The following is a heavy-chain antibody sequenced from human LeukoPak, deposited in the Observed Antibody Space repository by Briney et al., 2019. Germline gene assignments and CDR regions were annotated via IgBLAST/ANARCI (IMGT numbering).Heavy chain of an antibody. CDR2: ISAYNHNT. J-gene: IGHJ4*02. Sequence: ASVKVSCKASGYSFINFGLSWVQQAPGQGLDWLEWISAYNHNTNYAQKFQGRVTMTIDTSTTTVYMELRSLRSDDTAIYYCARDLMYCDTMSCYDGDFDYWGQGTPVTVSS. V-gene: IGHV1-18*01. D-gene: IGHD2-2*01. CDR1: GYSFINFG. CDR3: ARDLMYCDTMSCYDGDFDY.